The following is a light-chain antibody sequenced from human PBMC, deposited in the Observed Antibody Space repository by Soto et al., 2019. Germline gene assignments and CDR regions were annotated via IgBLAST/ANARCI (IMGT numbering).Light chain of an antibody. V-gene: IGKV1-9*01. CDR2: AAS. CDR3: YQRNSYLRT. J-gene: IGKJ1*01. CDR1: QGISSY. Sequence: DIQLTQSPSFLSASVGDRVTITCRASQGISSYLAWYQQKPGKAPKLLIYAASTLQSGVPSRFSGSGSGTEFNLTISSLQPEDFATYLCYQRNSYLRTFGQGTKVHIK.